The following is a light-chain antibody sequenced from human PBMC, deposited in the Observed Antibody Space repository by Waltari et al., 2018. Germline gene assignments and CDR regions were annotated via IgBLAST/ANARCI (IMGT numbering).Light chain of an antibody. V-gene: IGKV1-39*01. J-gene: IGKJ2*02. CDR3: QQRYSTPRT. CDR1: QSISSY. Sequence: DIQMTQSPSSLSASVGDRVTITCRASQSISSYLNWYQHKPGKAPKPLIYAASSLQSGVPSRFSGSGAGTDFTLTISSLQPEDFATYYCQQRYSTPRTFGQGTKLEIK. CDR2: AAS.